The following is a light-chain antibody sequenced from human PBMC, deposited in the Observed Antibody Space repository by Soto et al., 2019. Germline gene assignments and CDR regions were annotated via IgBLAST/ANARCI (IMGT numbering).Light chain of an antibody. CDR3: QQYNSWPPWT. CDR2: GAS. CDR1: QSVSSN. V-gene: IGKV3-15*01. J-gene: IGKJ1*01. Sequence: EIVMTPSPATLSVSPGERATLSCRASQSVSSNLAWYQQTPGQGPRLLIYGASTRATGIPARFSGSGSGTEFTLTISSLQSEDFAVYYCQQYNSWPPWTFGQGTKVDIK.